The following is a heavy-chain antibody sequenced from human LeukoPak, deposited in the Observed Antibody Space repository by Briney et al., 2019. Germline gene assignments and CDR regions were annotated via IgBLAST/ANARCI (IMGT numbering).Heavy chain of an antibody. V-gene: IGHV1-2*02. CDR2: INPNSGGT. J-gene: IGHJ3*02. Sequence: ASVKVSCMASGYTFTGYYMHWVRQAPGQGLEWMGWINPNSGGTNYAQKFQGRVTMTRDTSISTAYMELSRLRSDDTAVYYCARARARQGAFDIWGQGTMVTVSS. CDR1: GYTFTGYY. CDR3: ARARARQGAFDI.